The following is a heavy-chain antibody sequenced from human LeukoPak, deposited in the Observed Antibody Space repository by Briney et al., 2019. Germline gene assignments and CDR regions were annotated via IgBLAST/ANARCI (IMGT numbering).Heavy chain of an antibody. CDR1: GLTFSSYS. D-gene: IGHD2-8*01. CDR2: ISSSSSYI. CDR3: ARVRDCTSGVCYTTNYYYYNGMGV. J-gene: IGHJ6*01. V-gene: IGHV3-21*01. Sequence: GGSLTPSWAASGLTFSSYSMNWGGQAPGKGLEWVSSISSSSSYIYYADSVKGRFTISRDNAKNSLYLQMNSLRAEDTAVYYCARVRDCTSGVCYTTNYYYYNGMGVWGQGTTVTVSS.